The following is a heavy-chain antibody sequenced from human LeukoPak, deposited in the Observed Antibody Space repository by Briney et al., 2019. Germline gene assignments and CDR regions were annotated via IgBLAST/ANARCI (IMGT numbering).Heavy chain of an antibody. V-gene: IGHV4-59*01. CDR1: GDSISSYY. CDR3: AAGYCSTWYYFDY. Sequence: PSETLSLTCTASGDSISSYYWSWIRQPPGKGLEWIGYSYHTGSTNYNPSLKSRVTISVDKSKNQFSLKLSSVTAGDTAVYYCAAGYCSTWYYFDYWGQGTLVTVSS. D-gene: IGHD6-13*01. CDR2: SYHTGST. J-gene: IGHJ4*02.